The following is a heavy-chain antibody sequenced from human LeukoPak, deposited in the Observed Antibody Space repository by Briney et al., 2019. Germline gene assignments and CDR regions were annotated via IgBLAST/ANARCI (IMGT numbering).Heavy chain of an antibody. CDR2: ISGDGGST. CDR1: GFTFDDYA. D-gene: IGHD3-22*01. CDR3: ASSVGGYYYALDY. V-gene: IGHV3-43*02. J-gene: IGHJ4*02. Sequence: PGGSLRLSCAASGFTFDDYAMHWVRQAPGKGLEWVSLISGDGGSTYYADSVKGRFTISRDNSKNTLYLQMNSLRAEDTAVYYCASSVGGYYYALDYWGQGTLVTVSS.